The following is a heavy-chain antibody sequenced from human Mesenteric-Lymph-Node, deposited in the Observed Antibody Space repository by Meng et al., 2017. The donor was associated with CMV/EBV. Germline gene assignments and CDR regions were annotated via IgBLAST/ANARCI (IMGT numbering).Heavy chain of an antibody. CDR2: VHHSGTT. D-gene: IGHD3-22*01. J-gene: IGHJ4*02. Sequence: RQEAGPGLGKPSGTLSLSCIVSGDSISNSTYYWTWIRQPPGKGLEWIGSVHHSGTTYYNPSLKGRLTISVDTSANLFSLRLTTVTAADTATYYCVRRGNYDSDYSEYWGQGTLVTVSS. CDR3: VRRGNYDSDYSEY. V-gene: IGHV4-39*01. CDR1: GDSISNSTYY.